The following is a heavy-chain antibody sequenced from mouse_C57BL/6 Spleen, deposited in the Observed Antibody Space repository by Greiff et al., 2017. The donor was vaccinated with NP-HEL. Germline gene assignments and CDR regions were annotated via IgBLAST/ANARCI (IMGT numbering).Heavy chain of an antibody. CDR1: GYAFSSYW. CDR3: ARYYYGSGYFDV. CDR2: IYPGDGDT. Sequence: QVQLKQSGAELVKPGASVKISCKASGYAFSSYWMNWVKQRPGKGLEWIGQIYPGDGDTNYNGKFKGKATLTADKSSSTAYMQLSSLTSEDSAVYFCARYYYGSGYFDVWGTGTTVTVSS. J-gene: IGHJ1*03. V-gene: IGHV1-80*01. D-gene: IGHD1-1*01.